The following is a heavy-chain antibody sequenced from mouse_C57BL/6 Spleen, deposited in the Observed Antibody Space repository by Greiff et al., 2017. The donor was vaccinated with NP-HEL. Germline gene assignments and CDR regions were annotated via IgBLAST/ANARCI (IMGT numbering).Heavy chain of an antibody. CDR3: ARRWLLSYWDFDV. J-gene: IGHJ1*03. CDR1: GYTFTDYN. Sequence: EVQLQQSGPELVKPGASVKIPCKASGYTFTDYNMDWVKQSHGKSLEWIGDINPNNGGTIYNQKFKGKATLTVDKSSSTAYMELRSLASEDTAVYYGARRWLLSYWDFDVWGTGTTVTVSS. D-gene: IGHD2-3*01. CDR2: INPNNGGT. V-gene: IGHV1-18*01.